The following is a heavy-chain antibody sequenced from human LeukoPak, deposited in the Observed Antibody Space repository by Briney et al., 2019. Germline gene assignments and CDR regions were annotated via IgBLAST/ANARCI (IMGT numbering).Heavy chain of an antibody. V-gene: IGHV3-23*01. CDR2: ISGSGRST. CDR1: GFTYSNYA. D-gene: IGHD1-26*01. Sequence: GGTLRLSCAASGFTYSNYAMNWVRQAPGKGLEWVSVISGSGRSTYYADSVKGRFTISRDKSKNSLYLQMNSLRVEDTAIYYCAKSIVNSGTYIPFDYWGQGTLVTVSS. CDR3: AKSIVNSGTYIPFDY. J-gene: IGHJ4*02.